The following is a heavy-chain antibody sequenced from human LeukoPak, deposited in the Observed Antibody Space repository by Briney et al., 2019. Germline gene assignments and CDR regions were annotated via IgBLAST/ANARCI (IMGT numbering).Heavy chain of an antibody. CDR2: ISSSGSTI. J-gene: IGHJ4*02. CDR3: VGYCSSTSCPFHY. D-gene: IGHD2-2*01. Sequence: GGSLRLSCAASGFTFSDYYMSWIRQAPGKGLEWVSYISSSGSTIYYADSVKGRFTISRDNAKNSLYLQMNSLRAEDTAVYYCVGYCSSTSCPFHYWGQGTLVTVSS. CDR1: GFTFSDYY. V-gene: IGHV3-11*04.